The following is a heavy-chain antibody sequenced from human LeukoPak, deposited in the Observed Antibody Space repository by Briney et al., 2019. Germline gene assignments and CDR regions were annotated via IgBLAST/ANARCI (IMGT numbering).Heavy chain of an antibody. CDR3: ARARNMDV. CDR1: GFTFNSYW. CDR2: IKQDGREK. Sequence: QPGGSLRLSCAASGFTFNSYWMRWARQAPGKGREWVANIKQDGREKYYVDSVNGRFTISRDNPQNPLSLQMTSLRAEDTAVYYCARARNMDVWGKGTTVTVSS. J-gene: IGHJ6*03. V-gene: IGHV3-7*03.